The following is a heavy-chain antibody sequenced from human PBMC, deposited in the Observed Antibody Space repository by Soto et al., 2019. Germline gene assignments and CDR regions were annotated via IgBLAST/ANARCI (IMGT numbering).Heavy chain of an antibody. Sequence: DSVKVSCKASGYTFTSYGISWVRQAPGQGLEWMGWISAYNGNTNYAQKLQGRVTMTTDTSTSTAYMELRSLRSDDTAVYYCARSVAVAGYNWFDPWGQGTLVTVSS. D-gene: IGHD6-19*01. V-gene: IGHV1-18*04. CDR2: ISAYNGNT. CDR3: ARSVAVAGYNWFDP. CDR1: GYTFTSYG. J-gene: IGHJ5*02.